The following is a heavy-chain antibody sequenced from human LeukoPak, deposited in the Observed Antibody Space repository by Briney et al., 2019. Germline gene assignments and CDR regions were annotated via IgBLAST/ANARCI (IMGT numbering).Heavy chain of an antibody. CDR3: ARAVGLWLPQHDY. CDR1: GGTFSSYA. V-gene: IGHV1-69*04. J-gene: IGHJ4*02. D-gene: IGHD5-18*01. Sequence: SVKVSCKASGGTFSSYAISWVRQAPGQGLEWMGRIIPILGIANYAQKFQGRVTITADKSTSTAYMELSSLRSEDTAVYYCARAVGLWLPQHDYWSQGTLVTVSS. CDR2: IIPILGIA.